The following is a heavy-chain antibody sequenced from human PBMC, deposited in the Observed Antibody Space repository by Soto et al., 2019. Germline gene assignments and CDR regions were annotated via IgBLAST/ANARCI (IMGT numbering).Heavy chain of an antibody. V-gene: IGHV1-69*12. D-gene: IGHD6-13*01. J-gene: IGHJ5*02. CDR1: GGTFSSYA. CDR3: ARAPEDSSWSIKNWFDP. CDR2: IIPIFGTA. Sequence: QVQLVQSGAEVKKPGSSVKVSCKASGGTFSSYAISWLRQAPGQGLEWMGGIIPIFGTANYAQKFQGRVTITADESTSTAYMELSSLRSEDPAVYYCARAPEDSSWSIKNWFDPSGQGTLVTVSS.